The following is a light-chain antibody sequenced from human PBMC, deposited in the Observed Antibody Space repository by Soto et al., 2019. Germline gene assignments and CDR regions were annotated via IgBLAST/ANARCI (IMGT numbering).Light chain of an antibody. CDR2: GAS. CDR1: HTISTN. J-gene: IGKJ1*01. V-gene: IGKV3-15*01. Sequence: EIVMTQSPATLSLSPGGRASLPCRASHTISTNLAWYQQKPGQAPRLLIYGASTRATGIPDRFSGSGSATDFTLTISRLEPEDFAVYYCHQYGDSPQTFGQGTKVDIK. CDR3: HQYGDSPQT.